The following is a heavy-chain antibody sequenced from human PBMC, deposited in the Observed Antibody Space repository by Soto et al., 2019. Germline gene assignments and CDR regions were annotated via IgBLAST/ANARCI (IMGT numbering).Heavy chain of an antibody. Sequence: QVQHVQSGAEVKKPGDSVKVSCKASGYIFTSHDMHWVRRAPGQGLEWMGWVNLNTACTDYAQEFQGRVTMTTATSIRTVYLELTRLSFDDTAMYYCTIELSAFLGRVYGMDVWGQGTAVTVSS. CDR1: GYIFTSHD. CDR3: TIELSAFLGRVYGMDV. J-gene: IGHJ6*02. V-gene: IGHV1-2*02. CDR2: VNLNTACT.